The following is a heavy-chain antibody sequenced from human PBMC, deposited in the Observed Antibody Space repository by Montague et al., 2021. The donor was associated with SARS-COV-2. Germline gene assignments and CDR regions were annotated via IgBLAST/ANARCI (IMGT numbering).Heavy chain of an antibody. CDR2: TYYRSKWST. Sequence: CAISGDSVSSNSATWNWIRQSPSRGLEWLGRTYYRSKWSTNYAVSVQSRITVNSDTSKNHFSLQLNSVTPEDTAVYYCARGQNFGSGNSCNFDHWGQGTLVTVSS. J-gene: IGHJ4*02. V-gene: IGHV6-1*01. CDR1: GDSVSSNSAT. CDR3: ARGQNFGSGNSCNFDH. D-gene: IGHD3-10*01.